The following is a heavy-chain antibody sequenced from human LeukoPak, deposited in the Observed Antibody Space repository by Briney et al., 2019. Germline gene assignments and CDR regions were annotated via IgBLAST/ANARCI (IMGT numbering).Heavy chain of an antibody. D-gene: IGHD6-19*01. Sequence: GGSLRLSCAASGFTFSTYGMHWVRQAPGKGLEWVAVISYDGSTKYYGDSVKGRFSISRDNSKNTLYLQMDSLRAEDTAVYYCARETLPVAGTWWFDPWGQGTLVTVSS. CDR1: GFTFSTYG. CDR2: ISYDGSTK. CDR3: ARETLPVAGTWWFDP. V-gene: IGHV3-33*01. J-gene: IGHJ5*02.